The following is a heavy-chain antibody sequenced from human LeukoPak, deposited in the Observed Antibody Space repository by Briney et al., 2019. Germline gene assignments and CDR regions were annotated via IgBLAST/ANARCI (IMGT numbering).Heavy chain of an antibody. D-gene: IGHD3-3*01. CDR2: INHSGST. CDR1: GGSFSGYY. V-gene: IGHV4-34*01. Sequence: SETLSLTCAVSGGSFSGYYWTWIRQPPGKGLEWIGEINHSGSTNYNPSLKSRVTISVDKSKNQFSLKLGSVTAADTAVYYCARDLGDFWSGSNWFDPWGQGTLVTVSS. J-gene: IGHJ5*02. CDR3: ARDLGDFWSGSNWFDP.